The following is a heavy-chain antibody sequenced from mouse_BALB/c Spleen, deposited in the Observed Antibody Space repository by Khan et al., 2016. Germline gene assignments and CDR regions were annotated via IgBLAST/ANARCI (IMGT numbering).Heavy chain of an antibody. V-gene: IGHV9-3-1*01. J-gene: IGHJ3*01. Sequence: QIQLVQSGPELKKPGETFPISCPSSGYTFTNYGMNWVKQAPGKGLKWMGWINTYTGEPTYADDFTGRFAFSLETSASTAYLQINNLKNEDTATYFCARRHYGSSYDAWFAYWGQGTLVTVSA. CDR3: ARRHYGSSYDAWFAY. CDR2: INTYTGEP. CDR1: GYTFTNYG. D-gene: IGHD1-1*01.